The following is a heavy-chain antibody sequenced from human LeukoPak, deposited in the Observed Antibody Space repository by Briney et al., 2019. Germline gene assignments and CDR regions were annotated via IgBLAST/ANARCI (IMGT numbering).Heavy chain of an antibody. Sequence: GALVKVSCKASGGTFSSYAISWVRQAPGQGLEWMGRIIPILGIANYAQKFQGRVTITADKSTSTAYMELSSLRSEDTAVYYCARTAGGGSCYVAWGQGTLVTVSS. CDR1: GGTFSSYA. CDR2: IIPILGIA. J-gene: IGHJ5*02. V-gene: IGHV1-69*04. D-gene: IGHD2-15*01. CDR3: ARTAGGGSCYVA.